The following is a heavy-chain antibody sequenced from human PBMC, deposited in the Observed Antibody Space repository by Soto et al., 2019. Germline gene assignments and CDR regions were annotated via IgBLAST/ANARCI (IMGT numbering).Heavy chain of an antibody. CDR3: ATYIMEAGKPVDF. CDR2: IHPSGGST. J-gene: IGHJ4*02. D-gene: IGHD6-19*01. CDR1: GYTLTTYY. Sequence: GASVKVSCKASGYTLTTYYMHWVRQAPGQGLEWMGLIHPSGGSTRFAQRFQGRFTMTRDTSTSTVYMELSSLRSEDTAVYYCATYIMEAGKPVDFWGQGTQVTVSS. V-gene: IGHV1-46*01.